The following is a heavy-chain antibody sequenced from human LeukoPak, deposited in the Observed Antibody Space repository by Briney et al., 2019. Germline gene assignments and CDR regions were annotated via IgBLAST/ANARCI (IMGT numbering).Heavy chain of an antibody. Sequence: PSETLSLTCTVSGGSISSYYWSWIRQPPGKGLEWIGYIYYSGSTNYNPSLKSRVTISVDTSKNQFSLKLSSVTAADTAVYYCAREDDFWSGYYDPSFDYWGQGTLVTVSS. V-gene: IGHV4-59*12. D-gene: IGHD3-3*01. CDR1: GGSISSYY. CDR2: IYYSGST. CDR3: AREDDFWSGYYDPSFDY. J-gene: IGHJ4*02.